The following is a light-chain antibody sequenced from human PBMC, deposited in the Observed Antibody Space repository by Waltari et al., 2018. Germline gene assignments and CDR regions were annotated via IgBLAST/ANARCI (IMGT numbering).Light chain of an antibody. CDR1: QDIRNY. Sequence: DIQMTQSPSSMSASVGDRVSITCQASQDIRNYLSWYQQKPGKAPKLLIYDASNFETGVPSRFSGSASGTDFTFTISSLQPEDIGTYYCQQYKDLPRTFGQGTKVEFK. V-gene: IGKV1-33*01. CDR2: DAS. J-gene: IGKJ1*01. CDR3: QQYKDLPRT.